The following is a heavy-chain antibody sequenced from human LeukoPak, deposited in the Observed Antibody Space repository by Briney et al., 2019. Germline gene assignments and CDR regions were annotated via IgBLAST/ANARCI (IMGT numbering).Heavy chain of an antibody. Sequence: PGGSLRLSCAASRFTFSSYWMTWVRQAPGKGLEWVANIKQDGSEQYYVGSVRGRFTISRDNAKNSLYLQMSRLRAEDTAVYYCAREKLSFFDSSGYFDYWGQGTLVTVSS. CDR1: RFTFSSYW. CDR3: AREKLSFFDSSGYFDY. D-gene: IGHD3-22*01. CDR2: IKQDGSEQ. J-gene: IGHJ4*02. V-gene: IGHV3-7*01.